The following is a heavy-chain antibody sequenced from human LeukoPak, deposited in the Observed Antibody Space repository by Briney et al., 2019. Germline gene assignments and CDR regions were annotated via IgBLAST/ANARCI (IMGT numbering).Heavy chain of an antibody. D-gene: IGHD3-3*01. V-gene: IGHV3-21*01. CDR2: ISSSSSYI. J-gene: IGHJ6*02. Sequence: GGSLRLSCAASGFTFSSYSMNWVRQAPGKGLEWVSSISSSSSYIYYADSVKGRFTISRDNSKNTLHLQMNSLRAEDTAVYYCARCLLVQGYCYGMDVWGQGTTVTVSS. CDR1: GFTFSSYS. CDR3: ARCLLVQGYCYGMDV.